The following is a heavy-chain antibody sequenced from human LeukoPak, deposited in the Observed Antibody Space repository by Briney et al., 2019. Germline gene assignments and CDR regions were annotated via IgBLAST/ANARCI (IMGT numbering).Heavy chain of an antibody. V-gene: IGHV1-18*01. CDR2: ISAYNGST. CDR1: GYTFTNYG. Sequence: ASVKVSCKASGYTFTNYGIRWVRQAPGQGLEWVGGISAYNGSTNYAQTLQGRVTMPTDTSKSTAYMELRSLRYVDTAVYYCARDGRTIDYYDSSGYYSDAFDIWGQGTMVTVSS. D-gene: IGHD3-22*01. J-gene: IGHJ3*02. CDR3: ARDGRTIDYYDSSGYYSDAFDI.